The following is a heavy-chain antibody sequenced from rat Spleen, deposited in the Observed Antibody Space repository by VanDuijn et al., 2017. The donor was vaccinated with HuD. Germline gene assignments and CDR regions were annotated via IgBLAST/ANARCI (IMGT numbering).Heavy chain of an antibody. J-gene: IGHJ2*01. D-gene: IGHD5-1*01. CDR3: ARERNWERYFDY. CDR2: INTASSDT. V-gene: IGHV5-43*01. Sequence: EVQLVESGGGLVQPGSSLKVSCVASGFTFSSYVMHWFRQAPENGIEWLAYINTASSDTHYAETVKGRFTISRDNAKNTVDMQLSSLRSEDTAMYFCARERNWERYFDYWGQGVMVTVSS. CDR1: GFTFSSYV.